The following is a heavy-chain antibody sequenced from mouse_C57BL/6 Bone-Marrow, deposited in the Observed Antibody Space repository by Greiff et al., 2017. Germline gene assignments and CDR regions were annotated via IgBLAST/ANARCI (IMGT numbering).Heavy chain of an antibody. CDR1: GYIFTDYT. CDR2: FYPGSGSI. Sequence: QVQLKESGAELVKPGASVKLSCTASGYIFTDYTIHWVYQRSGQGPEWIGWFYPGSGSIKYNERFSDKGTLTADKSSNTVYMELSKLTSDDSAVYFCARHERYYDYEGYIDYWGQGTTLTVSS. V-gene: IGHV1-62-2*01. CDR3: ARHERYYDYEGYIDY. D-gene: IGHD2-4*01. J-gene: IGHJ2*01.